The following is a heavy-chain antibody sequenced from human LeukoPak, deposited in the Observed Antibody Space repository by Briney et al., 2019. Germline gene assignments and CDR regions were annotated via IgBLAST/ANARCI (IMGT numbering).Heavy chain of an antibody. CDR1: GFTFDHYA. D-gene: IGHD3-10*01. V-gene: IGHV3-43*02. CDR3: TKEFSGSYEN. J-gene: IGHJ4*02. CDR2: ISRDGGTT. Sequence: PGGSLRLSCATSGFTFDHYAVHWVRQVPGKGLEWVSLISRDGGTTSYGDSVKGRFTISRDNRKNSLYMQMNSLKTEDSALYYCTKEFSGSYENWGQGTLVTVSS.